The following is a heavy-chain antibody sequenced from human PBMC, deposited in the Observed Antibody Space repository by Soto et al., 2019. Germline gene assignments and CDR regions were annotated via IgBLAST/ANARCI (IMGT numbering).Heavy chain of an antibody. D-gene: IGHD6-19*01. J-gene: IGHJ4*02. CDR1: GFTFDDYA. CDR2: ISWNSGSI. CDR3: AKEQSSGWYVFDY. V-gene: IGHV3-9*01. Sequence: EVQLVESGGGLVQPGRSLRLSCAASGFTFDDYAMHWVRQAPGKGLEWVSGISWNSGSIGYADSVKGRFTISRDNAKNSLYLQMNSLRAEDTALYYCAKEQSSGWYVFDYWGQGTLVTVSS.